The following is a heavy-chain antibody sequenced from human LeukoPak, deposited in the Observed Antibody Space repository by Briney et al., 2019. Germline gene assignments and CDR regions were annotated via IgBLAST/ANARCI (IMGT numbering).Heavy chain of an antibody. Sequence: TGGSLRLSCAASGFTFSSYWMSWVRKAPGKGLEWVANIKQDGSEKYYVDSVKGRFTISRDNAKNSLYLQMNSLRAEDTAVYYCARGFQGRYDFWSGYRRSYWYFDLWGRGTLVTVSS. D-gene: IGHD3-3*01. CDR1: GFTFSSYW. CDR2: IKQDGSEK. CDR3: ARGFQGRYDFWSGYRRSYWYFDL. J-gene: IGHJ2*01. V-gene: IGHV3-7*01.